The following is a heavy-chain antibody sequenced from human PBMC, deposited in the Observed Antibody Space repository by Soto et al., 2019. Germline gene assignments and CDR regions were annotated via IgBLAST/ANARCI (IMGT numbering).Heavy chain of an antibody. V-gene: IGHV3-30*03. CDR2: IAFDGSNN. CDR1: GFTFKTYG. D-gene: IGHD6-6*01. CDR3: ATLSITSRPFDY. J-gene: IGHJ4*02. Sequence: PGGSLRLSCAASGFTFKTYGMHWVRQAPGKGLEWVAVIAFDGSNNYSADSVKGRFTISRDNSKNTLYLQMDSLRPRDTAMYYCATLSITSRPFDYWGQGTLVTVSS.